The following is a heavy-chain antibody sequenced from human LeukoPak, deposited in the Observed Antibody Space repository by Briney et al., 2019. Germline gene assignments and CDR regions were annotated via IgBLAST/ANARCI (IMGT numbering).Heavy chain of an antibody. J-gene: IGHJ6*03. V-gene: IGHV4-38-2*01. CDR2: IYYSGST. Sequence: GSLRLSCAASGFTFSGYAMSWVRQPPGKGLEWIGSIYYSGSTCYNPSLKSRVTISVDTSKNQFSLKLSSVTAADTAVYYCARIKEYYYYMDVWGKGTTVTVSS. CDR1: GFTFSGYA. CDR3: ARIKEYYYYMDV.